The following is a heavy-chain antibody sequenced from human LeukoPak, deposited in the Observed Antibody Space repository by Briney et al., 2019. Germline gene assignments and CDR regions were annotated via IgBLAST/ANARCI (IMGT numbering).Heavy chain of an antibody. CDR1: GFTFSDYY. Sequence: PGGSLRLSCAASGFTFSDYYMSWLRQVPGKGLEWVSYISYSGSPITYADSVKGRFTISRDNAKNSLYLQTNSLRAEDTAVYYCARGGGRWFGELWVDYWGQGTLVTVSS. J-gene: IGHJ4*02. D-gene: IGHD3-10*01. CDR3: ARGGGRWFGELWVDY. CDR2: ISYSGSPI. V-gene: IGHV3-11*01.